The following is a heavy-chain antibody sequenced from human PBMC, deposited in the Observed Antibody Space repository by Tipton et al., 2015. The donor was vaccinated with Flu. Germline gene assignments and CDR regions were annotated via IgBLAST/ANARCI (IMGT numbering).Heavy chain of an antibody. V-gene: IGHV3-11*01. CDR3: ARDQVPSYSGSYFPMGFDY. D-gene: IGHD1-26*01. Sequence: SLRLSCAASGFTFSDYYMSWIRQAPGKGLEWVSYISSSGSTIYYADSVKGRFTISRDNAKNSLYLQMNSLRAEDTALYYCARDQVPSYSGSYFPMGFDYWGQGTLVTVSS. J-gene: IGHJ4*02. CDR1: GFTFSDYY. CDR2: ISSSGSTI.